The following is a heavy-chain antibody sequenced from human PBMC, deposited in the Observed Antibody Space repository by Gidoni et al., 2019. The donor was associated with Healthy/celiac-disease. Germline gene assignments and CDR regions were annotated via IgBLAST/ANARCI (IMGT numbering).Heavy chain of an antibody. CDR3: ATTLEKLTGGTFDY. J-gene: IGHJ4*02. CDR1: GFTVRSNY. CDR2: VYGGGST. Sequence: EVQLVETGGGLIQPGGSLRLSCAASGFTVRSNYMSWVRQAPGKGLEWVSVVYGGGSTYYADSVKGRFTISRDNSKNTLYLQMNSLRAEDTAVYYCATTLEKLTGGTFDYWGQGTLVTVSS. V-gene: IGHV3-53*02. D-gene: IGHD7-27*01.